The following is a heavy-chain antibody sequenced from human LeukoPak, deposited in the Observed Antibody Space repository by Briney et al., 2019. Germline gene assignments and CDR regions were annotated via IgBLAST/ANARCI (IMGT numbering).Heavy chain of an antibody. V-gene: IGHV4-39*07. D-gene: IGHD1-1*01. J-gene: IGHJ4*02. CDR3: ARDWNDHTV. CDR1: GGSISSSSYY. CDR2: IYYSGST. Sequence: SETLSLTCTVSGGSISSSSYYWGWIRQPPGKGLEWIGSIYYSGSTYYNPSLKSRVTISVDTSKNQFSLKLSSVTAADAAVYYCARDWNDHTVWGQGTLVTVSS.